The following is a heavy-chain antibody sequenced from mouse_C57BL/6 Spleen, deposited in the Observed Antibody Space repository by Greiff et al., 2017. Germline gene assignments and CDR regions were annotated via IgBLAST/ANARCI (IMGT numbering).Heavy chain of an antibody. D-gene: IGHD2-5*01. J-gene: IGHJ3*01. CDR1: GYTFTGYW. CDR3: ARSNPAWCAD. V-gene: IGHV1-9*01. CDR2: ILPGSGST. Sequence: QVQLKQSGAELMKPGASVKLSCKATGYTFTGYWIEWVKQRPGHGLEWIGEILPGSGSTNYNEKFKGQATFTADKSSNTAYMQLSSLTTEDAAIYDCARSNPAWCADWGQGTLVTVSA.